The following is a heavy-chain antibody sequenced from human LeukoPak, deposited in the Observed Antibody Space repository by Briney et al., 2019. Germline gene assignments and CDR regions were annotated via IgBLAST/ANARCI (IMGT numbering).Heavy chain of an antibody. V-gene: IGHV3-7*01. CDR1: GFTFSNYW. CDR2: INEDGSEK. D-gene: IGHD6-13*01. CDR3: AREETIGSSWYGIDF. J-gene: IGHJ4*02. Sequence: PGGSLRLSCAASGFTFSNYWMSWVRQPPGKGLEWVANINEDGSEKYFVGSVKGRITISRDNAKNSLYLQMNSLRAEDTAVYYCAREETIGSSWYGIDFWGQGTLVIVSS.